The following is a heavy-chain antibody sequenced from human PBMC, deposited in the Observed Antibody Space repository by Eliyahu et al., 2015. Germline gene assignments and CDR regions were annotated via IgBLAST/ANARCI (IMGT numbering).Heavy chain of an antibody. J-gene: IGHJ6*02. Sequence: QEKLLESGGGVVQPGRSLRLSCAASGFMFTKYGMHWVRQAPGKGLEWVAVIWYDGSMKFYAESVQGRFTISRDNSYNTLYLQMNGLRVEDTAVYFCARENDFWSGYHAVDVWGQGTTVSVSS. V-gene: IGHV3-33*01. CDR2: IWYDGSMK. CDR3: ARENDFWSGYHAVDV. D-gene: IGHD3-3*01. CDR1: GFMFTKYG.